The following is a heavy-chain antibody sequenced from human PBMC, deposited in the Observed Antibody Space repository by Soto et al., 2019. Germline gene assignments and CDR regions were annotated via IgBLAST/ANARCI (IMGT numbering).Heavy chain of an antibody. J-gene: IGHJ6*02. CDR2: IYYSGST. CDR1: GGSISSYY. CDR3: ARGIAAAADYYYGMDV. D-gene: IGHD6-13*01. V-gene: IGHV4-59*01. Sequence: SETLSLTCTVSGGSISSYYWSWIRQPPGKGLEWIGYIYYSGSTNYNPSLKSRVTISVDTSKNQFSLKLSSVTAADTAVYYCARGIAAAADYYYGMDVWGQGTTVTVSS.